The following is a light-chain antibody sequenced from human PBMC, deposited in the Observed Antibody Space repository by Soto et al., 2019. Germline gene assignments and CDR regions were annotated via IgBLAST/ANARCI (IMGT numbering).Light chain of an antibody. CDR1: SSDVGTYNL. V-gene: IGLV2-23*01. CDR3: TSFARGSTLV. Sequence: QSVLTQPAAVSGSPGQSITISCTGTSSDVGTYNLGSWYQQYPGKAPKLMIYATSKRPSGVSNRFSGSKSGDTASLTISGLQAEDEADYYCTSFARGSTLVFGGGTKLTVL. CDR2: ATS. J-gene: IGLJ3*02.